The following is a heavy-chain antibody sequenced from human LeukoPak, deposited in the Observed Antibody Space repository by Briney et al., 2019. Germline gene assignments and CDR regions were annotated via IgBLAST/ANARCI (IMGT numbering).Heavy chain of an antibody. J-gene: IGHJ4*02. CDR2: ISWNSGTI. Sequence: PGGSLRLSCAASGFSIDDYAMHWVRQAPGKGLEWVSGISWNSGTIAYADSVKGRFTISRDNAKNSLYLQMNSLRAEDTALYYCAKDLSGDSSSWYYFDSRGQGTLVTVSS. V-gene: IGHV3-9*01. D-gene: IGHD6-13*01. CDR3: AKDLSGDSSSWYYFDS. CDR1: GFSIDDYA.